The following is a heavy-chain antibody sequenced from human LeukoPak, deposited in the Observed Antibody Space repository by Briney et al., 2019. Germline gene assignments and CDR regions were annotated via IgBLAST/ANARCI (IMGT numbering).Heavy chain of an antibody. CDR3: AKDIDSSGYVFYFDY. Sequence: PGGSLRLSCAASGFTFSSYAMSWVRQAPGKGLEWVSAISGSGGSTYYADSVKGRFTISRDNSKNTLYLQMNSLRAEDTAVYYCAKDIDSSGYVFYFDYWGQGTLVTVSS. CDR1: GFTFSSYA. D-gene: IGHD3-22*01. CDR2: ISGSGGST. V-gene: IGHV3-23*01. J-gene: IGHJ4*02.